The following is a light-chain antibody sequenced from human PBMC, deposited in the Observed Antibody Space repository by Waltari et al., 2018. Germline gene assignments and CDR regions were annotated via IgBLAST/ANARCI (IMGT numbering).Light chain of an antibody. Sequence: EIVMTQSPATLSVYPGERATLSCTASLSVSTDLAWYQQKRGQTPRLLIYRASNRATDIPVRFRGSGSGTEFNLTISSLQSGDVAVYYCQQYNHWPRTFGQGTRVEIK. V-gene: IGKV3D-15*01. CDR1: LSVSTD. CDR3: QQYNHWPRT. J-gene: IGKJ1*01. CDR2: RAS.